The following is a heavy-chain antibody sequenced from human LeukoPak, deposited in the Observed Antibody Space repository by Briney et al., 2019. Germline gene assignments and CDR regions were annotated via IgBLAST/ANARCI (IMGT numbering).Heavy chain of an antibody. V-gene: IGHV1-69*04. Sequence: SVKVSCKASGGTFSSYAISWVRQAPGQGLEWMGRIIPILGIANYAQKFQGRVTITADKSTSTAYMELSSLRSEDTAVYYCARSRESSGWYGYFDYWGQGTLVTVPT. CDR2: IIPILGIA. CDR3: ARSRESSGWYGYFDY. CDR1: GGTFSSYA. D-gene: IGHD6-19*01. J-gene: IGHJ4*02.